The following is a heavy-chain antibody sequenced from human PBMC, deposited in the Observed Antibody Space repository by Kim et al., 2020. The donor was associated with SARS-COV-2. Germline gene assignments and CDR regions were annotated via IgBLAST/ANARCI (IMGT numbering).Heavy chain of an antibody. CDR2: P. Sequence: PTYAQVFSGRFVVSLDTSVNTAYLQISSLKTDDTAVYYCATDTADYDGFDYWGQGTLVTVSP. D-gene: IGHD4-17*01. V-gene: IGHV7-4-1*02. CDR3: ATDTADYDGFDY. J-gene: IGHJ4*02.